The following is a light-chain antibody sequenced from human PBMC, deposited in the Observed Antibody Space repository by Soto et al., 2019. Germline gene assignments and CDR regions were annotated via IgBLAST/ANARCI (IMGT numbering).Light chain of an antibody. Sequence: QSVLTQPPSVSGAQGQRVTISCTGSSSKIGAGYDVHWYQQLPGAAPTLLIFGIFNRPSGVSERFSGSRSGASASLAIAGLQAEDEADYYCQSYDNSLSGSDVFGTGTNLTVL. V-gene: IGLV1-40*01. CDR1: SSKIGAGYD. J-gene: IGLJ1*01. CDR2: GIF. CDR3: QSYDNSLSGSDV.